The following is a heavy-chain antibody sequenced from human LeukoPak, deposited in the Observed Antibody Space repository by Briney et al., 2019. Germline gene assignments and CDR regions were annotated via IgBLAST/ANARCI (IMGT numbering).Heavy chain of an antibody. V-gene: IGHV4-34*01. CDR1: GGSFSGYY. Sequence: SETLSLTCAVYGGSFSGYYWSWIRQPPGKGLEWIGEINHSGSTNYNPSLKSRVTISVDTSKNQFSLKLSSVTAADTAVYYCARSLPYCGGGCLAFDIWGQGTMVTVSS. CDR2: INHSGST. J-gene: IGHJ3*02. CDR3: ARSLPYCGGGCLAFDI. D-gene: IGHD2-21*02.